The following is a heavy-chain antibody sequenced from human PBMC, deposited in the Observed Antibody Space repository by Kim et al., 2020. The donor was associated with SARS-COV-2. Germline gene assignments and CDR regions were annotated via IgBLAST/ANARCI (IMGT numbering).Heavy chain of an antibody. D-gene: IGHD2-15*01. V-gene: IGHV4-59*08. CDR1: GGSISSYY. J-gene: IGHJ4*02. CDR2: IYYSGST. Sequence: SETLSLTCTVSGGSISSYYWSWIRQPPGKGLEWIGYIYYSGSTNYNPSLKSRVTISVDTSKNQFSLKLSSVTAADTAVYYCARRGLGYCSGGGCYSGFDYWGQGTLVTVSS. CDR3: ARRGLGYCSGGGCYSGFDY.